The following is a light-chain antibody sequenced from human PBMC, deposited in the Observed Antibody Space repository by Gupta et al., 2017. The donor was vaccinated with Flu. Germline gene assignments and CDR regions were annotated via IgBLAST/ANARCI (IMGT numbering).Light chain of an antibody. Sequence: QSVLTQPPSASGTPGQRVTISCSGRSSNLGSNYVYWYQQLPGTAPKLLIYRNNQRPAGVPDRFSGSKSGNTAALASSGRRSEDEADYYCAAWDDSMRGVVFGGGTKLTVL. CDR1: SSNLGSNY. CDR2: RNN. V-gene: IGLV1-47*01. J-gene: IGLJ2*01. CDR3: AAWDDSMRGVV.